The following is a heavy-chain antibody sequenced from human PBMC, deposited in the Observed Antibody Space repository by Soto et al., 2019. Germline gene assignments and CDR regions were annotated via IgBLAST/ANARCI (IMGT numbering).Heavy chain of an antibody. Sequence: ASVKVSCKASGYTFTSYYMHWVRQAPGQGLEWMGIINPSGGSTSYAQKFQGRVTMTRDTSTSTVYMELSSLRSEDTAVYYCPRGITMIVVVIPGAFDIWGQGTMVTVSS. D-gene: IGHD3-22*01. CDR2: INPSGGST. CDR1: GYTFTSYY. J-gene: IGHJ3*02. CDR3: PRGITMIVVVIPGAFDI. V-gene: IGHV1-46*01.